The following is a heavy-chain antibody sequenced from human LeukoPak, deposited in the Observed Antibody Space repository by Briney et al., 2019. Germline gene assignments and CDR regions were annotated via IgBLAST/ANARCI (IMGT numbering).Heavy chain of an antibody. CDR2: MPFDEKVSDNEIP. J-gene: IGHJ5*02. CDR3: AALTLTGVVGRGWFDA. CDR1: GDSISNNNWS. Sequence: PSETLSLTCSVSGDSISNNNWSWAWIRQLPGKGLEWIGTMPFDEKVSDNEIPSYNPSLKGRVTISAEKSKNQLSLKVKSVTAADTASYYRAALTLTGVVGRGWFDAWGQGTLVIVSS. V-gene: IGHV4-39*01. D-gene: IGHD3-3*01.